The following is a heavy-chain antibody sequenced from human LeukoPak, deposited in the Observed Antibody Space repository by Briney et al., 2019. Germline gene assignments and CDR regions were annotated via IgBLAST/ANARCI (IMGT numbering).Heavy chain of an antibody. J-gene: IGHJ4*02. V-gene: IGHV4-61*02. CDR3: ARGGYCGGDCFFYY. CDR1: GGSISSGSYY. D-gene: IGHD2-21*02. CDR2: IYTSGST. Sequence: PSETLSLTCTVSGGSISSGSYYWSWIRQPAGEGLEWIGRIYTSGSTNYNPSLKSRVTISVDTSKNQFSLKLSSVTAADTAVYYCARGGYCGGDCFFYYWGQGTLVTVSS.